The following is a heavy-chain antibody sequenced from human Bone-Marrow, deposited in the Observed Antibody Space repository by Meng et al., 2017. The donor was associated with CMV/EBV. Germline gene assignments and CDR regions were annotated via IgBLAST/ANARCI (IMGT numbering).Heavy chain of an antibody. D-gene: IGHD5-12*01. CDR2: IYYSGST. J-gene: IGHJ6*02. CDR1: GGSISSYY. CDR3: ARGSPYDPLNV. Sequence: SETLSLTFTVSGGSISSYYWSWTRQPPGKGLEWIGYIYYSGSTNYNPSLKSRVTISVDTSKNQFSLKLSSVTAADTAVYYCARGSPYDPLNVWGQGTTVTVSS. V-gene: IGHV4-59*01.